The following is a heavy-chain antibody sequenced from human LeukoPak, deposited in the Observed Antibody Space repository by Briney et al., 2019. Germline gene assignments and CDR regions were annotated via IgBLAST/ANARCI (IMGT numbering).Heavy chain of an antibody. Sequence: GESLKISCKGSGYRFANYWIGWVRQRPGKGLEWMGIIYPGDSGTRYSPSFQGQVTISADKSISTAYLQWSSLKASDTAMYYCASTARGWYGAFDYWGQGTPVTVSS. CDR1: GYRFANYW. J-gene: IGHJ4*02. CDR3: ASTARGWYGAFDY. V-gene: IGHV5-51*01. CDR2: IYPGDSGT. D-gene: IGHD6-19*01.